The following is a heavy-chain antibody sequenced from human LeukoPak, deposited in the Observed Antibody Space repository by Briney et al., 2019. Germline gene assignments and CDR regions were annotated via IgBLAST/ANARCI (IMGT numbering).Heavy chain of an antibody. J-gene: IGHJ4*02. V-gene: IGHV1-46*01. CDR3: ARDQEGFDY. Sequence: ASVKVSCKVSGYSFTSNYIHWVRQAPGQGLEWMGMIYPRDGSTSYAQRFQDRVTVTRDTSTSTVHMELSGLRSEDTAVYYCARDQEGFDYWGQGTLVTVSS. CDR1: GYSFTSNY. CDR2: IYPRDGST.